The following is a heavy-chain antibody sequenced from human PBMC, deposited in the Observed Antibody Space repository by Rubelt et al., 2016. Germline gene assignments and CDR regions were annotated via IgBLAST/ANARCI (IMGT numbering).Heavy chain of an antibody. V-gene: IGHV3-66*01. Sequence: EVQVAESGGGLVQPGGSLRLSCAASGSTASSGYMGWVRQAPVKGLEWVSVMYNSRTTYYADSVKGRFTISRDTSKNPVYRHRTGLRAGDSALYYCVSNGNYYNWGRGTLVTVSS. CDR2: MYNSRTT. D-gene: IGHD1-26*01. CDR1: GSTASSGY. CDR3: VSNGNYYN. J-gene: IGHJ4*02.